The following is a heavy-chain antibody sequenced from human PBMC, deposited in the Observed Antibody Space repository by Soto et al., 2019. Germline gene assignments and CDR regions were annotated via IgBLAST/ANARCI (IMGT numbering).Heavy chain of an antibody. CDR1: GYTFSNYY. V-gene: IGHV1-46*01. D-gene: IGHD2-15*01. CDR3: ASHSSCYSQTSCHYYGMDV. J-gene: IGHJ6*02. CDR2: INPSGGST. Sequence: QVQLVQSGAEVKKPGASVKVSCKASGYTFSNYYMHWVRQAPEQGLEWMGIINPSGGSTRYEEKFQGRVTVTRDTSTNTVYMELSSLRSDDTAVYYCASHSSCYSQTSCHYYGMDVWGQGTTVSVSS.